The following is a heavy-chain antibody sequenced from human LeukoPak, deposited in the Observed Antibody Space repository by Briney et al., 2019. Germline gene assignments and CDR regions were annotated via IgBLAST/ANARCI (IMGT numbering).Heavy chain of an antibody. CDR1: GFTFNNYS. CDR2: ISSSGSTI. Sequence: GGSLRLSCAASGFTFNNYSMSWVRQAPGKGLEWVSYISSSGSTIYYADSVKGRFTISRDNAKNSLYLQMNSLRAEDTAVYYCAREYSSGRAYYGMDVWGQGTTVTVSS. J-gene: IGHJ6*02. D-gene: IGHD6-19*01. CDR3: AREYSSGRAYYGMDV. V-gene: IGHV3-48*04.